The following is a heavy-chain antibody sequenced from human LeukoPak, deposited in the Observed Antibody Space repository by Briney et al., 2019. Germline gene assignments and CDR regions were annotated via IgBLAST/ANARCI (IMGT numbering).Heavy chain of an antibody. J-gene: IGHJ4*02. V-gene: IGHV4-31*03. CDR2: IYYSGST. Sequence: SETLSLTCTVSGGSISSAGYYWTWIRQYPGEGLEWIGYIYYSGSTYYNPSLKSRVTISVDTSKNQFSLRLSSVTAADTAVYYCASVVPPATNYFDWWGQGTLVSVSS. D-gene: IGHD2-2*01. CDR3: ASVVPPATNYFDW. CDR1: GGSISSAGYY.